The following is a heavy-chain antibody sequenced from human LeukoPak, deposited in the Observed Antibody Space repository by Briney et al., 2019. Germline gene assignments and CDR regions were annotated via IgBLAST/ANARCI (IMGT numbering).Heavy chain of an antibody. V-gene: IGHV3-30*04. D-gene: IGHD3-16*01. CDR3: ARDTSLDY. CDR1: GFTFSSYA. CDR2: ISYDGSNK. Sequence: GGSLRLSCAASGFTFSSYAMHWVRQAPGKGLEWVAVISYDGSNKYYADPVKGRFTISRDNSKNTLYLQMNSLRAEDTAVYYCARDTSLDYWGQGTLVTVSS. J-gene: IGHJ4*02.